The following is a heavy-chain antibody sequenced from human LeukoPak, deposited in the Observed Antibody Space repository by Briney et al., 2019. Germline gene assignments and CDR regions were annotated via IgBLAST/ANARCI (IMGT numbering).Heavy chain of an antibody. Sequence: SETLSLTCTVSGGSISSSSYYWGWIRQPPGKGLEWIGSIYYSGSTYYNPSPKSRVTISVDTSKNQFSLKLSSVTAADTAVYYCASAAPGYSSSWCPDAFDIWGQGTMVTVSS. CDR2: IYYSGST. CDR1: GGSISSSSYY. J-gene: IGHJ3*02. V-gene: IGHV4-39*01. D-gene: IGHD6-13*01. CDR3: ASAAPGYSSSWCPDAFDI.